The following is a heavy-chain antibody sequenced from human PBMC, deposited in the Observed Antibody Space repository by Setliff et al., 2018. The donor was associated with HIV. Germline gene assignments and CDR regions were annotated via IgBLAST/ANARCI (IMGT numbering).Heavy chain of an antibody. CDR1: GFTFRSYT. Sequence: PGGSLRLSCAASGFTFRSYTMNWVRQAPGKGLEWVSSMSTSSSSIYSSSSYIYYADSVKGRFTISRDNAKNSLYLQMNSLRAEDTAVYYCARNLRYPDYYMDVWGKGTTVTVSS. CDR3: ARNLRYPDYYMDV. D-gene: IGHD3-16*01. CDR2: MSTSSSSIYSSSSYI. V-gene: IGHV3-21*01. J-gene: IGHJ6*03.